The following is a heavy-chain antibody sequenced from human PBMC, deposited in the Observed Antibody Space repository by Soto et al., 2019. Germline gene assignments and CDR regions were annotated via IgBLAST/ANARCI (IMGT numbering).Heavy chain of an antibody. Sequence: ASVKVSCKASEYSFSDYYIHWVRQAPGQGLEWMGWINPNSGDTNSAQKFQGWVTMTRDPSISTAYVYLSRLRSDDTAIYSCARGVRVSYWGQGVLVTVSS. CDR1: EYSFSDYY. CDR2: INPNSGDT. D-gene: IGHD3-10*01. V-gene: IGHV1-2*04. CDR3: ARGVRVSY. J-gene: IGHJ4*02.